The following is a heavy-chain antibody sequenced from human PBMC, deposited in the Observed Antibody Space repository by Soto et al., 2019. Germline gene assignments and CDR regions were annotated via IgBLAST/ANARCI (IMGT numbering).Heavy chain of an antibody. CDR1: GYTFSTYG. V-gene: IGHV1-18*01. CDR2: ISIYSDGT. Sequence: QVQLVQSGGEVKSPGAQVKAPCKPPGYTFSTYGITGVGQAPGKPLEGLGWISIYSDGTNYAQKFQGRVSMTTDTSTTTAYMELRSLRSDDTAVYYCARVVPGAEAWFGPWGQGTLVTVSS. J-gene: IGHJ5*02. D-gene: IGHD2-2*01. CDR3: ARVVPGAEAWFGP.